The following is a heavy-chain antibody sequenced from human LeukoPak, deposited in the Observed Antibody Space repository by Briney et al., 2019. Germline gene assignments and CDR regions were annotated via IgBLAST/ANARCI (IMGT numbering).Heavy chain of an antibody. D-gene: IGHD6-13*01. CDR2: IRYDGSNK. Sequence: GGSLRLSCAASGFTFSSYGMHWVRQAPCKGLERVAFIRYDGSNKYYADSVKGRFTISRDNSKNTLYLQMNSLRAEDTAVYYCAKAKLGSAEYFQHWGQGTLVTVSS. CDR1: GFTFSSYG. J-gene: IGHJ1*01. CDR3: AKAKLGSAEYFQH. V-gene: IGHV3-30*02.